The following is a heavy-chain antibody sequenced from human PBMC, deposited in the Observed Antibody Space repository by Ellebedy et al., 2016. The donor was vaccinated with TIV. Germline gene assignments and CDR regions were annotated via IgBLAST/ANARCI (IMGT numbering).Heavy chain of an antibody. V-gene: IGHV1-2*02. Sequence: AASVKVSCKASGYTFTDYYIHWVRQAPGQGLEWMGWINPYTGDTNYAQKFQGRVTVTKDPSVSAAYMEVTRLRSDDTAVYYCALARGDNYYASGRFWGQGTLVSVSS. D-gene: IGHD3-10*01. CDR3: ALARGDNYYASGRF. CDR2: INPYTGDT. J-gene: IGHJ1*01. CDR1: GYTFTDYY.